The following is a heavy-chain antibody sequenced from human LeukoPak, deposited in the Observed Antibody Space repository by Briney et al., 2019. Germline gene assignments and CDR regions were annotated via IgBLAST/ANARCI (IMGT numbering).Heavy chain of an antibody. CDR2: INPSGGST. CDR3: ARSHYSRGWEYFDY. Sequence: ASVKVSCKASGYTFTSYYAHWVRQAPGEGLEWMGIINPSGGSTIYAQKFQGRVTMTWDMSTSTVYMELSSLRSEDTAVNYCARSHYSRGWEYFDYWGQGTLVTVSS. CDR1: GYTFTSYY. V-gene: IGHV1-46*01. J-gene: IGHJ4*02. D-gene: IGHD6-19*01.